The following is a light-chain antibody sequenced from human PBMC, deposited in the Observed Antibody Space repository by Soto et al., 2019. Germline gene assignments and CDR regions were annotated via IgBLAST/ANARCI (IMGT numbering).Light chain of an antibody. Sequence: DIQMTQSPSSLSASVGDRVTITCRASQSISSYLNWYQQKPVKAPKLLIYAAFTLHSGVPARFSGSGSGTDFTLTISSLQPEDFATYYCQQSYSTPRTFGQGTNVDIK. CDR1: QSISSY. J-gene: IGKJ1*01. CDR3: QQSYSTPRT. V-gene: IGKV1-39*01. CDR2: AAF.